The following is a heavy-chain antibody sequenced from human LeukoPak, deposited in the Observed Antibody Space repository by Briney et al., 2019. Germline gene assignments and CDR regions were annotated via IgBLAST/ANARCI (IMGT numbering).Heavy chain of an antibody. CDR2: INGDGRSK. D-gene: IGHD5-12*01. V-gene: IGHV3-74*01. Sequence: PGGSLRLSCGASGFTFSSYWMHWVRQAPGKGLVWFSRINGDGRSKNYADSVKGRFTISRDNAKNTLYLQMNSLRAEDTAVYYCARDYFGYSGYDPTGQGTLVTVSS. J-gene: IGHJ5*02. CDR3: ARDYFGYSGYDP. CDR1: GFTFSSYW.